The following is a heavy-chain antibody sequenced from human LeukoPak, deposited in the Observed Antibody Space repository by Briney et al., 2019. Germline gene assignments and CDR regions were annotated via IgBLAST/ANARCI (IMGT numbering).Heavy chain of an antibody. CDR1: GGSISGSSYY. V-gene: IGHV4-39*01. Sequence: SETLSLTCTVSGGSISGSSYYWGWIRQPPGKGLEWIGSIYYSGSTYYNPSLKSRVTISVDTSKNQFSLKLSSVTAADTAVYYCAGQDTGSYYAAYYFDYWGQGTLVTVSS. CDR2: IYYSGST. J-gene: IGHJ4*02. D-gene: IGHD1-26*01. CDR3: AGQDTGSYYAAYYFDY.